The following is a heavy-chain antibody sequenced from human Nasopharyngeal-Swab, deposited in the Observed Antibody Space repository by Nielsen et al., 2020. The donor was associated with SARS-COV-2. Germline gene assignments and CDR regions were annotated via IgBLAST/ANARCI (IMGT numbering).Heavy chain of an antibody. J-gene: IGHJ4*02. CDR3: ARATSSTNCINDY. V-gene: IGHV4-38-2*02. D-gene: IGHD2-2*01. Sequence: SETLSLTCTVSGYSISSGYYWAWIRQPPGKVLEWIGSIYNTGSTYYNPSLKSRVTISVDTPKNQFSLKLNSVTAADTAVFYCARATSSTNCINDYWGQGTLVTVSS. CDR1: GYSISSGYY. CDR2: IYNTGST.